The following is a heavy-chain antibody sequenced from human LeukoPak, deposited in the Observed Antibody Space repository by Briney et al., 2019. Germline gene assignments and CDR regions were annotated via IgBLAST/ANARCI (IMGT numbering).Heavy chain of an antibody. D-gene: IGHD3-10*01. CDR2: INPNSGGT. Sequence: ASVKVSFKASGYTFTNYYMHWVRQAPGQGLEWMGWINPNSGGTNSSQKFQDRVTLTRDTSISTAYMELGSLRSDDTAIYYCARAYGSGSSYHPDYWGQGTLVTVSS. CDR1: GYTFTNYY. CDR3: ARAYGSGSSYHPDY. V-gene: IGHV1-2*02. J-gene: IGHJ4*02.